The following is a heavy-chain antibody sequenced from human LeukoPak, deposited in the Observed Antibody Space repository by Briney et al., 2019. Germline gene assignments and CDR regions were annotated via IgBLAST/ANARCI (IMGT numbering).Heavy chain of an antibody. V-gene: IGHV4-39*07. J-gene: IGHJ4*02. D-gene: IGHD2-15*01. CDR2: IAYSGST. CDR1: GGSISSSTYY. Sequence: SETLSLTCTVSGGSISSSTYYWGWIRQPPGKGLEWIGSIAYSGSTFYNPSLKIRVTISVDTSKNQFSLKLSSVTAADTAVYYCARDSTHCSGGSCYDYWGQGTLVTVSS. CDR3: ARDSTHCSGGSCYDY.